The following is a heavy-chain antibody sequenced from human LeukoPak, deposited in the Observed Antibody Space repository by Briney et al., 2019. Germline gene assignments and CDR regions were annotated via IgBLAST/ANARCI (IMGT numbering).Heavy chain of an antibody. CDR1: GFTFSSYS. J-gene: IGHJ4*02. D-gene: IGHD3-16*01. Sequence: PGGSLRLSCAASGFTFSSYSMNWVRQAPGKGLEWVSSISSSSSYIYYADSVKGRFTISRDNAKNSLYLQMNSLRAEDTAVYYCARDPAPLGVGDYWGQGTLVTVSS. CDR3: ARDPAPLGVGDY. CDR2: ISSSSSYI. V-gene: IGHV3-21*01.